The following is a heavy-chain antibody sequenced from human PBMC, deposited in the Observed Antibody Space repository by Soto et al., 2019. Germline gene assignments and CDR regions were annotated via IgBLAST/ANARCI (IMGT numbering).Heavy chain of an antibody. J-gene: IGHJ1*01. V-gene: IGHV3-33*01. CDR1: GFTFSSYG. CDR3: ARDFYVWGSYRSSGYFQH. Sequence: QVQLVESGGGVVQPGRSLRLSCAASGFTFSSYGMHWVRQAPGKGLEWVAVIWYDGSNKYYAESVKGRFTISRDNSKNTLYLQMNSLRAEDTAVYYCARDFYVWGSYRSSGYFQHWGQGTLVTVSS. CDR2: IWYDGSNK. D-gene: IGHD3-16*02.